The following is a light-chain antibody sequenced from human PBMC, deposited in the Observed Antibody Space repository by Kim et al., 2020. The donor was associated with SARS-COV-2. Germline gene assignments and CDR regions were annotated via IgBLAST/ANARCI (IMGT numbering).Light chain of an antibody. CDR2: YDS. V-gene: IGLV3-21*04. Sequence: APGKTAKITCGGNNIGSKSVHWYQRKPGQAPVLVIYYDSDRPSGIPERFSGSNSGNTATLTISRVEAGDEADYYCQVWDSSSDHVVFGGGTQLTVL. J-gene: IGLJ2*01. CDR1: NIGSKS. CDR3: QVWDSSSDHVV.